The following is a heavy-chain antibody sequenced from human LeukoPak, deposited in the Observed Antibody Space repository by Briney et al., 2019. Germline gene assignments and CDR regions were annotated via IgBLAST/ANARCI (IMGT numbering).Heavy chain of an antibody. D-gene: IGHD2-2*01. Sequence: GGSLRLSCASSGFTVSSNHLSCVRQAPGKGLEWVSLIYTDGRTYYADSVRGRFTISRDNSRNTLYLQMNSLRAEDTAVFYCVRSNHSSTSWLHYGMDVWGQGTTVTVSS. V-gene: IGHV3-66*01. CDR1: GFTVSSNH. J-gene: IGHJ6*02. CDR3: VRSNHSSTSWLHYGMDV. CDR2: IYTDGRT.